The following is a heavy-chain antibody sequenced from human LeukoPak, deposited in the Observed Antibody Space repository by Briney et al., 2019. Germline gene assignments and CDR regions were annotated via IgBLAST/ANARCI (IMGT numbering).Heavy chain of an antibody. J-gene: IGHJ4*02. CDR1: GYTFTGYY. D-gene: IGHD3-22*01. CDR2: INPKSGGT. CDR3: ARGLEYYYDSSGDY. Sequence: ASVKVSCKASGYTFTGYYMHWVRQAPGQGLEWMGWINPKSGGTNYAQKFQGRVTMTRDTSTSTVYMELSSLRSEDTAVYYCARGLEYYYDSSGDYWGQGTLATVSS. V-gene: IGHV1-2*02.